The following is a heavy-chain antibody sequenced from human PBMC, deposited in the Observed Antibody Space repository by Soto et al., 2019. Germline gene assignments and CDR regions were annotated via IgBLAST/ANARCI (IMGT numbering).Heavy chain of an antibody. D-gene: IGHD2-15*01. Sequence: QVQLVESGGGVVQPGRSLRLSCAASGFTFSSFAMHWVRQAPGKGLEWLAVISSDVVNYYYAESVKGRFTISRDNSKNTLDLQMNSLRNEDTAVYYWARGGAWTPEGLGYWGQGTLVTVSS. CDR2: ISSDVVNY. CDR1: GFTFSSFA. J-gene: IGHJ4*02. V-gene: IGHV3-30-3*01. CDR3: ARGGAWTPEGLGY.